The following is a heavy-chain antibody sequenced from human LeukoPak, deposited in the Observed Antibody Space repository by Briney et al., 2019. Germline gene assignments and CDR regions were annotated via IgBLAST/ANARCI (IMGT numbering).Heavy chain of an antibody. CDR2: IHRDGSTK. J-gene: IGHJ4*02. CDR1: GFTFSNSW. CDR3: TRDTEGSLDY. V-gene: IGHV3-7*01. Sequence: GGSLRLSCAASGFTFSNSWMAWVRQAPGKGLQWVANIHRDGSTKHYADSLKGRFTISRDNPKNSLYLQMNNLRADDTAVYYCTRDTEGSLDYWGQGILVTVAS. D-gene: IGHD1-26*01.